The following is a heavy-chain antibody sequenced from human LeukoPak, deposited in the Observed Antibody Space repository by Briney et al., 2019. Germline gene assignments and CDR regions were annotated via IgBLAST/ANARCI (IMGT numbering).Heavy chain of an antibody. CDR2: INPSGGST. CDR3: AREKIGSGYDQDLDY. CDR1: GYTFTSYY. Sequence: ASVKVSCKASGYTFTSYYMHWVRQAPGQGLEWMGIINPSGGSTSYAQKFQVRVTMTSDTSISTAYMELSSLRSDDTAVYYCAREKIGSGYDQDLDYWGQGTMVTVSS. D-gene: IGHD5-12*01. J-gene: IGHJ4*02. V-gene: IGHV1-46*01.